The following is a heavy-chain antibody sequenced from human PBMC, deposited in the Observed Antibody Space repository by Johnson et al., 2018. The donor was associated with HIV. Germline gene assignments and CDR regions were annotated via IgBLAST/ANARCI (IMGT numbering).Heavy chain of an antibody. J-gene: IGHJ3*02. CDR3: ARRGRRADDAFDI. Sequence: QVHLVESRGGVVQPGRSLSLSCAASGFTFSSHAMHWVRQAPRKGLEWVAVISYDGSNNYYADSVMGRFTISRDNSRNTLYLQMNSRRAEDTAVYYCARRGRRADDAFDIWGQGTMVTVSS. V-gene: IGHV3-30*04. D-gene: IGHD3-16*01. CDR2: ISYDGSNN. CDR1: GFTFSSHA.